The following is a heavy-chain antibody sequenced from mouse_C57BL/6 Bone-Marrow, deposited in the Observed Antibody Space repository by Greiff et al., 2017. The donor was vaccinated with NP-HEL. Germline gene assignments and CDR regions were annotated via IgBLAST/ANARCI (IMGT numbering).Heavy chain of an antibody. CDR1: GYTFTDYN. V-gene: IGHV1-18*01. Sequence: EVQLQQSGPELVKPGASVKIPCKASGYTFTDYNMDWVKQSHGKSLEWIGDINPNNGGTIYNQKFKGKATLTVDKSSSTAYMELRSLTSEDTAVYYCARSRYGNWNYAMDYWGQGTSVTVSS. D-gene: IGHD2-1*01. CDR2: INPNNGGT. J-gene: IGHJ4*01. CDR3: ARSRYGNWNYAMDY.